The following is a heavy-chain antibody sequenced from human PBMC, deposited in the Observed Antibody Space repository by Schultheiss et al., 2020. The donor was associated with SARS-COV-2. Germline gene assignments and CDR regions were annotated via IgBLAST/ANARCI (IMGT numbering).Heavy chain of an antibody. D-gene: IGHD3-10*01. CDR1: GGSFSGYY. CDR3: AKDIRPMVRGPEGL. Sequence: SQTLSLTCAVYGGSFSGYYWSWIRQPPGKGLEWIGYIYYSGSTNYNPSLKSRVTISLDTSKNQFFLKLSSMTAADTALYYCAKDIRPMVRGPEGLWGQGTLVTVSS. CDR2: IYYSGST. J-gene: IGHJ4*02. V-gene: IGHV4-59*01.